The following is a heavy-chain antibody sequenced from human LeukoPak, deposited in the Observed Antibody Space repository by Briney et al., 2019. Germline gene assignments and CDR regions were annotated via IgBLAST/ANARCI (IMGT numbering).Heavy chain of an antibody. CDR2: IYYIGST. CDR3: ARTSSPYYYMDV. J-gene: IGHJ6*03. Sequence: SETQSLTCTVSGGSITSYFWSWIRQPPGKGLEWIGYIYYIGSTNYNPSLKSRVTISVDTSKNQFSLKLSSVTAADTAVYYCARTSSPYYYMDVWGKGTTVTVSS. CDR1: GGSITSYF. V-gene: IGHV4-59*01.